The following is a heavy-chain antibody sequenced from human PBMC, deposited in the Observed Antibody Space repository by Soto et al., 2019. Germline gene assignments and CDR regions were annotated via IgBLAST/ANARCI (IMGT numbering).Heavy chain of an antibody. CDR1: GFTFSSYS. Sequence: GSLRLSCAASGFTFSSYSMNWVRQAPGKGLEWVSYISSSSSTIYYADSVKGRFTISRDNAKNSLYLQMNSLRAEDTAVYYCARDGLAAAAPDYFDYWGQGTLVTVSS. V-gene: IGHV3-48*01. CDR2: ISSSSSTI. J-gene: IGHJ4*02. D-gene: IGHD6-13*01. CDR3: ARDGLAAAAPDYFDY.